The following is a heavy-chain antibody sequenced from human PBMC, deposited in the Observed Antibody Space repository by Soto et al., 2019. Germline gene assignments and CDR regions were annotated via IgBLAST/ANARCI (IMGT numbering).Heavy chain of an antibody. CDR3: ARGRYSSSWYSFPRLDY. D-gene: IGHD6-13*01. V-gene: IGHV1-8*01. Sequence: ASVKVSCKASGYTFTSYDINWVRQATGQGLEWMGWMNPNSGNTGYAQKFQGRVTMTRNTSISTAYMELSSLRSEDTAVYYCARGRYSSSWYSFPRLDYLGQGTLVTVSS. J-gene: IGHJ4*02. CDR2: MNPNSGNT. CDR1: GYTFTSYD.